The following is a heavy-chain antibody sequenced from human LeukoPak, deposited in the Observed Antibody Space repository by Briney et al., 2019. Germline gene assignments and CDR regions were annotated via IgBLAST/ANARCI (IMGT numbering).Heavy chain of an antibody. CDR3: ARLAGDSYFDY. J-gene: IGHJ4*02. CDR1: GFTFSTYW. Sequence: GGSLRLSCAASGFTFSTYWMTWLRQAPGKGLEWVANIKPDGSDKYYMDSVKGRFTISRDNAKNSLYLQMSSLTAEDTAVYYCARLAGDSYFDYWGQGTLVTVSS. D-gene: IGHD7-27*01. V-gene: IGHV3-7*04. CDR2: IKPDGSDK.